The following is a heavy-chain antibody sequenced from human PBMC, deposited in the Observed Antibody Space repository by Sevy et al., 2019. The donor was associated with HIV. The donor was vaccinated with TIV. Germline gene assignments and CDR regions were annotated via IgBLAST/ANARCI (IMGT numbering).Heavy chain of an antibody. J-gene: IGHJ6*03. Sequence: GGSLRLSCAASGFTFSSYWMSWVRQAPGEGLEWVANIKQDGSEKYYVDSVKGRFTISRDNAKNSTYLQMNSPRAEDTAVYYCARDSFHYYDSSGYYLSYYYYYMDVWGKGTTVTVSS. CDR3: ARDSFHYYDSSGYYLSYYYYYMDV. CDR2: IKQDGSEK. V-gene: IGHV3-7*03. CDR1: GFTFSSYW. D-gene: IGHD3-22*01.